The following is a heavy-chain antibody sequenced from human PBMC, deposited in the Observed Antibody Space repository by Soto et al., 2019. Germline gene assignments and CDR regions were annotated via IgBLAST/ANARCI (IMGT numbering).Heavy chain of an antibody. CDR2: INHRGSI. D-gene: IGHD2-15*01. V-gene: IGHV4-34*09. J-gene: IGHJ3*02. CDR3: AREPSVVVVKAGAFDI. Sequence: SGTLSLTCVVSGGSLSDYFWSWIRQPPGMALEWIGEINHRGSISYNPSLKSRVTISADTSKNQFSLKLSSVTAADTAVYYCAREPSVVVVKAGAFDIWGQGTMVTVSS. CDR1: GGSLSDYF.